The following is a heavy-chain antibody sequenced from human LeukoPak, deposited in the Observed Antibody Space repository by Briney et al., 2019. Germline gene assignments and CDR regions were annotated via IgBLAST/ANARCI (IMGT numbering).Heavy chain of an antibody. CDR3: ACYGIAPPY. J-gene: IGHJ4*02. D-gene: IGHD2-15*01. Sequence: GGSLRPSCAASGFTFSSYWMHWVRQAPGKGLVWVSHINNDGSSTSYADSVKGRFTISRDNAKNTLYLQMNSLGTEDTAVYYCACYGIAPPYWGQGTLVIVSS. V-gene: IGHV3-74*01. CDR1: GFTFSSYW. CDR2: INNDGSST.